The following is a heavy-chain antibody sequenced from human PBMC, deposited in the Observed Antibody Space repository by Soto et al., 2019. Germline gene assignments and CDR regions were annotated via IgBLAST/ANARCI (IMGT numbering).Heavy chain of an antibody. J-gene: IGHJ6*02. Sequence: QVQLVESGEGVVQPGRSLRLSCAASGFTFSSYAMHWVRQAPGKGLEWVAVISYDGSNKYYADSVKGRFTISRDNSKNTLYLQMNSLRAEDTAVYYCARGTVTTFYYYGMDVWGQGTTVTVSS. CDR1: GFTFSSYA. CDR3: ARGTVTTFYYYGMDV. D-gene: IGHD4-17*01. V-gene: IGHV3-30-3*01. CDR2: ISYDGSNK.